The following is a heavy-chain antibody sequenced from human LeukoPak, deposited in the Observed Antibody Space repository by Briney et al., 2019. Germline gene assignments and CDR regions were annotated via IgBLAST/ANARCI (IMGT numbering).Heavy chain of an antibody. J-gene: IGHJ4*02. CDR1: GGSISSYY. D-gene: IGHD5-12*01. V-gene: IGHV4-59*01. CDR2: IYYSGST. Sequence: SETLSLTCTVSGGSISSYYWSWIRQPPGKGLEWIGYIYYSGSTNYNPSLKSRVTISVDTSKNQFSLKLSSVTAADTAVYYCTRESGYDPDSDYWGQGTLVTVSS. CDR3: TRESGYDPDSDY.